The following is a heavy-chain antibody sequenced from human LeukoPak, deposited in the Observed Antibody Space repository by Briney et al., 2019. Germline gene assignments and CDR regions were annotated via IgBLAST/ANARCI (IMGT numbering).Heavy chain of an antibody. D-gene: IGHD4-17*01. CDR3: ARGTVTTFHYYYYMDV. CDR2: ISSSSSTI. CDR1: GFTFSSYS. Sequence: GGSLRLSCAASGFTFSSYSMNWVRQAPGKGLEWVSYISSSSSTIYYADSVKGRFTISRDNAENSLYLQMNSLRAEDTAVYYCARGTVTTFHYYYYMDVWGKGTTVTVSS. V-gene: IGHV3-48*01. J-gene: IGHJ6*03.